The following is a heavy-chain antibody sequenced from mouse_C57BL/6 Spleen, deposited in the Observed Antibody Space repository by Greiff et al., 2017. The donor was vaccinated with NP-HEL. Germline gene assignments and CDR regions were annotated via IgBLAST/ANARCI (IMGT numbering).Heavy chain of an antibody. V-gene: IGHV1-81*01. J-gene: IGHJ4*01. CDR1: GYTFTSYG. Sequence: VQLQQSGAELVRPGASVKLSCKASGYTFTSYGISWVKQRTGQGLEWIGEIYPRSGNTYYNEKFKGKATLTADKSSSTAYMELRSLTSEDSAVYVCASLGYDYPYAMDYWGQGTSVTVSS. CDR3: ASLGYDYPYAMDY. D-gene: IGHD2-4*01. CDR2: IYPRSGNT.